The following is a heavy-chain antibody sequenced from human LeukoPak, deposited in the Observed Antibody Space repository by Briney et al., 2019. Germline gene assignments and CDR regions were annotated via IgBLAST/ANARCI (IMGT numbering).Heavy chain of an antibody. V-gene: IGHV3-9*01. CDR2: ISWNSGSI. CDR1: GFTFDDYA. J-gene: IGHJ4*02. D-gene: IGHD3-10*01. CDR3: AKDPYSYYGSGRRIDY. Sequence: PGRSLRLSCAASGFTFDDYAMHWVRQAPGKGLEWVSGISWNSGSIGYADSVKGRFTISRDNAKNSLYLQMNSLRAEDTALYYCAKDPYSYYGSGRRIDYWGQGTLVTVSS.